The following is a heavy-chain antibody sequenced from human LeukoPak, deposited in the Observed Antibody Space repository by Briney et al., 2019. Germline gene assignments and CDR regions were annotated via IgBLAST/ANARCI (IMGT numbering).Heavy chain of an antibody. V-gene: IGHV4-39*01. CDR1: GGSLNSSSYY. J-gene: IGHJ4*02. D-gene: IGHD2-2*01. Sequence: PSETLSLTCTVSGGSLNSSSYYWGWIRQPPGKGLEWIGSICYSGRTYYNPSLKSRVTIFVDTSKNQFSLKLNSVTAADTAVYYCARSQATAMVSDYWGQGTLVTVSS. CDR3: ARSQATAMVSDY. CDR2: ICYSGRT.